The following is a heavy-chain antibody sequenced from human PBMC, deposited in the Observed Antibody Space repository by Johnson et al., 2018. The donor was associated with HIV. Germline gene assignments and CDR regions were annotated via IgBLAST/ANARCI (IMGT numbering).Heavy chain of an antibody. J-gene: IGHJ3*02. CDR1: GFTFSSYA. Sequence: VQLVESGGGVVQPGRSPRLSCAASGFTFSSYAMSWVRQAPGKGLELVSVISGSGVSTYYADSVKGRFTISRDNSKNTLYLQMNSLRAEDTAVYYCAKGIKKELGEDDAFDIWGQGTMFTVSS. V-gene: IGHV3-23*04. CDR3: AKGIKKELGEDDAFDI. CDR2: ISGSGVST. D-gene: IGHD1-26*01.